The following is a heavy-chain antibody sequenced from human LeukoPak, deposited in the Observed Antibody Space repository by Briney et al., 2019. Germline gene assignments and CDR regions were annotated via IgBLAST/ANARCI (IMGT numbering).Heavy chain of an antibody. CDR2: MNPNSGNT. CDR3: ASMKRITIFGVVISRYYYYGMDV. Sequence: ASVKVSCKASGYTFTSYDINWVRQATGQGLEWMGWMNPNSGNTDYAQKFQGRVTITRNTSISTAYMELSSLRSEDTAVYYCASMKRITIFGVVISRYYYYGMDVWGQGTTVTVSS. D-gene: IGHD3-3*01. J-gene: IGHJ6*02. V-gene: IGHV1-8*01. CDR1: GYTFTSYD.